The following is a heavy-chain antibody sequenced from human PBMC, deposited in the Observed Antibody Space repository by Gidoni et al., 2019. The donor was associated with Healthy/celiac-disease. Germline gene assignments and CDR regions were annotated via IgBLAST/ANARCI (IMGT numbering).Heavy chain of an antibody. CDR3: ARARYSSGWYYFDY. Sequence: DTDYPGSVKGRFTISRENAKNSLYLQMNSLRAGDTAVYYCARARYSSGWYYFDYWGQGTLVTVSS. V-gene: IGHV3-13*01. CDR2: DT. J-gene: IGHJ4*02. D-gene: IGHD6-19*01.